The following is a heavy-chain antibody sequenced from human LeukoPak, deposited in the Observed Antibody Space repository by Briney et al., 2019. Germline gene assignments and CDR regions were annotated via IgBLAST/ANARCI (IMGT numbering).Heavy chain of an antibody. CDR3: ARVRYCSTNRCYDREFDN. CDR2: IYYSGNT. J-gene: IGHJ4*02. D-gene: IGHD2-2*01. CDR1: GSSISSGDFY. V-gene: IGHV4-30-4*01. Sequence: SQTLSLTCTVSGSSISSGDFYWSWIRQSPGQGLEWIGYIYYSGNTNYNPSLKSRVTISVDTSKNQFSLKLNSVTAADTAVYYCARVRYCSTNRCYDREFDNWGQGTLVTVSS.